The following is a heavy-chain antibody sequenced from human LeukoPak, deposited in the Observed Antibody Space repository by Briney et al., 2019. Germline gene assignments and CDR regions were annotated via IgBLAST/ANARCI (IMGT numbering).Heavy chain of an antibody. Sequence: GASVKVSCKASGYTFSGYYMHWVRQAPGQGLEWMGWINSNGGDPNYAQKFQGRVTLTRDTSISTAYMELSRLRSDDTAVYYCAREKGGNSGFDYWGRGTLVTVSS. V-gene: IGHV1-2*02. J-gene: IGHJ4*02. CDR2: INSNGGDP. D-gene: IGHD4-23*01. CDR1: GYTFSGYY. CDR3: AREKGGNSGFDY.